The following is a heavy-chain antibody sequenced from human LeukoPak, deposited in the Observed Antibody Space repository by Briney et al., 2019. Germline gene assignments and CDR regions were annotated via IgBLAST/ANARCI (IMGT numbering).Heavy chain of an antibody. J-gene: IGHJ4*02. CDR2: ISCNSGSI. Sequence: GRSLRLSCAASGFTFDDYAMHWIRQAPGKGLEWVSGISCNSGSIGQADSVKGRFTISRDNAKNSLYLQMKSLRAEDTALYYCAKKQYSSSWYRNSLSFDYWGQGTLVTVSS. V-gene: IGHV3-9*01. D-gene: IGHD6-13*01. CDR1: GFTFDDYA. CDR3: AKKQYSSSWYRNSLSFDY.